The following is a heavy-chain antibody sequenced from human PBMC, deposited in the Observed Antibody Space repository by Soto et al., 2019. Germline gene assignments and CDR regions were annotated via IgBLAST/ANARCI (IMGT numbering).Heavy chain of an antibody. CDR3: AREPAHCSRTSCAYYYYYYGMDV. D-gene: IGHD2-2*01. Sequence: SQTLSLTCAISGDSVSSNSAAWNWIRQSPSRGLEWLGRTYYRSKWYNDYAVSVKSRITINPDTSKNQFSLQLNSVTPEDTAVYYCAREPAHCSRTSCAYYYYYYGMDVWGQGTTVTVSS. V-gene: IGHV6-1*01. CDR2: TYYRSKWYN. CDR1: GDSVSSNSAA. J-gene: IGHJ6*02.